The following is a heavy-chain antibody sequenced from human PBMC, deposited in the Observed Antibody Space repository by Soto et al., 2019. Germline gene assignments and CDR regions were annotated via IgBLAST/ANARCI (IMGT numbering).Heavy chain of an antibody. D-gene: IGHD2-21*02. Sequence: PGGSLRLSCAVSGFTFGSYWMNWVRLIPGKGLEWVAYIKPDGSATYYVDSVKGRFTISRDNAKNSLYLQMNSLRVEDTSVHYCARAGYCGPGCYYYFDYWGQGTLVTVSS. CDR3: ARAGYCGPGCYYYFDY. CDR1: GFTFGSYW. J-gene: IGHJ4*02. V-gene: IGHV3-7*01. CDR2: IKPDGSAT.